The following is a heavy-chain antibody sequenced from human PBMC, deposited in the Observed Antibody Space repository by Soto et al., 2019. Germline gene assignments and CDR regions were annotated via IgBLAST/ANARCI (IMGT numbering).Heavy chain of an antibody. CDR3: AKGDMVPSYYYGMDV. Sequence: EVQLLESGGGLVQPGGSLRLSCAASGFTFDDYAMHWVRQAPGKGLEWVSGISWNSGSIGYADSVKGRFTISRDNAKNSLYLQMNSLRAEDTALYYCAKGDMVPSYYYGMDVWGQGTTVTVSS. CDR2: ISWNSGSI. J-gene: IGHJ6*02. CDR1: GFTFDDYA. V-gene: IGHV3-9*01. D-gene: IGHD3-10*01.